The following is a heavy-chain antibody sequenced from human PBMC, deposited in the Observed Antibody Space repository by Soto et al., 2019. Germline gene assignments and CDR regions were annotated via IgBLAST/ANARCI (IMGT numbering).Heavy chain of an antibody. V-gene: IGHV1-69*13. D-gene: IGHD3-22*01. CDR3: AREAKYTYDSSGSAFDF. CDR1: GGTFSTYI. Sequence: GASVKVSCKASGGTFSTYIISWVRQAPGQGLEWMGGIIPIFGTANYAQKFQGRVTITADESTSTVYMELSSLRSEDTAVYYCAREAKYTYDSSGSAFDFWGQGXXVTVSS. CDR2: IIPIFGTA. J-gene: IGHJ4*02.